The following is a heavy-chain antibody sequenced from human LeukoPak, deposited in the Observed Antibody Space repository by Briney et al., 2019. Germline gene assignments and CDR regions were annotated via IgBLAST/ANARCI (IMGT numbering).Heavy chain of an antibody. V-gene: IGHV3-21*04. CDR3: AKDQGPGAYILDY. D-gene: IGHD2-2*02. J-gene: IGHJ4*02. CDR2: ISSSSSYI. CDR1: GFTFSSYS. Sequence: GGSLRLSCAASGFTFSSYSMNWVRQAPGKGLEWVSSISSSSSYIYYADSVKGRFTISRDNAKNSLYLQMNSLRAEDTAVYYCAKDQGPGAYILDYWGQGTLVTVSS.